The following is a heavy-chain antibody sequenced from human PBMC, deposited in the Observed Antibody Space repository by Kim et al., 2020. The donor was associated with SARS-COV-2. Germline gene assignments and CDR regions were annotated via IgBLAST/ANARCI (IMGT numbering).Heavy chain of an antibody. J-gene: IGHJ4*02. V-gene: IGHV1-46*01. Sequence: ASVKVSCKASGYTFTSYYMHWVRQAPGQGLEWMGIINPSGGSTSYAQKFQGRVTMTRDTSTSTVYMELSSLRSEDTAVYYCARGSEEYYDSSGYYLGIYYFDYWGQGTLVTVSS. D-gene: IGHD3-22*01. CDR3: ARGSEEYYDSSGYYLGIYYFDY. CDR1: GYTFTSYY. CDR2: INPSGGST.